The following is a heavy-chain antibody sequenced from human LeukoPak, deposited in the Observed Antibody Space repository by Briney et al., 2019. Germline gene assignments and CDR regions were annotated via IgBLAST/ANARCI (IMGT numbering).Heavy chain of an antibody. J-gene: IGHJ6*02. D-gene: IGHD6-19*01. CDR1: GYTLISFA. CDR3: ARDGKHIAVPGVRYPMDV. Sequence: ASVKVSCKASGYTLISFAMHWVRQAPGQRLEWMGRINAANGNAEYSQKFQGRVIVTTDTSANTVYMELSSLRSEDTAVYYCARDGKHIAVPGVRYPMDVWGQGTAVTVSS. V-gene: IGHV1-3*01. CDR2: INAANGNA.